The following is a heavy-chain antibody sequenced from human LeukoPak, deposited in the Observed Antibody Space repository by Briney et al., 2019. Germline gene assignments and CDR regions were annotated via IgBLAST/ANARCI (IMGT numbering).Heavy chain of an antibody. J-gene: IGHJ2*01. CDR2: IYYSGST. V-gene: IGHV4-59*08. D-gene: IGHD3-3*01. CDR1: GGSISSYY. Sequence: PSETLSLTRTVSGGSISSYYWSWIRQPPGKGLEWVGYIYYSGSTNYNPSLKSRVTISVDTSKNQFSLKLSSVTAADTAVYYCARHAFEWTSHWYFDLWGRGTLVTVSS. CDR3: ARHAFEWTSHWYFDL.